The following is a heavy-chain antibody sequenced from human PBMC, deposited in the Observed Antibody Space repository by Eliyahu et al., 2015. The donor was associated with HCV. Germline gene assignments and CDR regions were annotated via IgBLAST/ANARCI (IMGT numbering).Heavy chain of an antibody. V-gene: IGHV3-30*03. D-gene: IGHD3-16*01. Sequence: QVHLVESGGGVAQPGRPLRLSCVASGFTFXNYAVHWVRQAPGKGREWVAVISNGEGAHDYYAESVRDRFALYRDNSKNAVYLQMYSLRVDDTAVYYCARHHAVGGLSGDDPMDVWGQGTTVTVSS. J-gene: IGHJ6*02. CDR3: ARHHAVGGLSGDDPMDV. CDR1: GFTFXNYA. CDR2: ISNGEGAHD.